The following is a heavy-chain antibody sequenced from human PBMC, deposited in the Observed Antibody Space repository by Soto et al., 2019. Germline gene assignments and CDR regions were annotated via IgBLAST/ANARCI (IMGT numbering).Heavy chain of an antibody. D-gene: IGHD3-9*01. J-gene: IGHJ4*02. Sequence: NPSETLSLTCTVSGGSISSYYWSWIRQPPGKGLEWIGYIYYSGSTNYNPSLKSRVTISVDTSKNQLSLKLSSVTAADTAVYYCASRYGYYFDYWGQGTLVTVSS. V-gene: IGHV4-59*08. CDR1: GGSISSYY. CDR3: ASRYGYYFDY. CDR2: IYYSGST.